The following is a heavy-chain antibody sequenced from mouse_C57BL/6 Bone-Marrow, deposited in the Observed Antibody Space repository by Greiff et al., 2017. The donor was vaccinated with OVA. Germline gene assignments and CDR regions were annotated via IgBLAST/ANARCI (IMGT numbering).Heavy chain of an antibody. CDR2: ISSGGSYT. D-gene: IGHD1-1*01. V-gene: IGHV5-6*01. CDR1: GFTFSSYG. Sequence: EVTLEESGGDLVKPGGSLKLSCAASGFTFSSYGMSWVRQTPDKRLEWVATISSGGSYTYYPDSVKGRFTISSDNAKNTLYLQMSSLNSEDTAMYYGARHYYGSSYYWGQGTTLTVSS. CDR3: ARHYYGSSYY. J-gene: IGHJ2*01.